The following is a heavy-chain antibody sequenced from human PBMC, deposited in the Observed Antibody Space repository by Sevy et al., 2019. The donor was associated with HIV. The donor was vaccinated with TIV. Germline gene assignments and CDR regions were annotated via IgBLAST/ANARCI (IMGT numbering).Heavy chain of an antibody. J-gene: IGHJ6*02. D-gene: IGHD6-6*01. V-gene: IGHV3-15*01. CDR2: IKSKTDGGTT. CDR1: GFTFSNAW. CDR3: TTEVSSIAARPRLGMDV. Sequence: GGSLRLSCAASGFTFSNAWMSWVRQAPGKGLEWVGRIKSKTDGGTTDYAAPVKGRFTISRDDSKNTLYLQMNSLKTEDTAVYYCTTEVSSIAARPRLGMDVWGQGTTVTVSS.